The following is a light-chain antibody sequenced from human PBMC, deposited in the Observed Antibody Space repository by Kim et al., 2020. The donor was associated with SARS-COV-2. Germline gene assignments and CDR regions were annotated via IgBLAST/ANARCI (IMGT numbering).Light chain of an antibody. V-gene: IGLV3-1*01. CDR3: QAWDSGIAG. CDR2: QDS. Sequence: SYELTQPPSVSVSPGQTVSITCSGDNLEERYVSWFQQKPGQSPVLVISQDSKRPSGTPERFSGSNSGNTATLTISGTQPMDEADYYCQAWDSGIAGFGGGTKLTVL. J-gene: IGLJ3*02. CDR1: NLEERY.